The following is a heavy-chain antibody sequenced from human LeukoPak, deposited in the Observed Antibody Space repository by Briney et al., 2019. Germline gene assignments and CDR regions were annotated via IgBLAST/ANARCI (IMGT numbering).Heavy chain of an antibody. CDR3: ARERYCSSSSCYDRYSMDV. CDR1: GFTFTNYG. D-gene: IGHD2-2*01. J-gene: IGHJ6*02. CDR2: IWYDGSNK. Sequence: GGSLRLSCAASGFTFTNYGMHWVRQAPGKGLEWVAVIWYDGSNKYYADSVKGRFTISRDNSKNTLYLQMNSLRAEDTAVYYCARERYCSSSSCYDRYSMDVWGQGTTVTVSS. V-gene: IGHV3-33*01.